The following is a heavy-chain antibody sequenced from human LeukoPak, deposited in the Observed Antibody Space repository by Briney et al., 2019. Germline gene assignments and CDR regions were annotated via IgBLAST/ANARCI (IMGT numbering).Heavy chain of an antibody. CDR2: INPNSGGT. V-gene: IGHV1-2*02. J-gene: IGHJ4*02. D-gene: IGHD6-13*01. CDR1: GYTFTGYY. Sequence: ASVEVSCKASGYTFTGYYMHWVRQAPGQGVEWMGWINPNSGGTNSAQKFQGRVTMTRDTSINTAYMELNRLRSDDTAVYYCARGHDSSSLYSPHDYWGQGTLVTVSS. CDR3: ARGHDSSSLYSPHDY.